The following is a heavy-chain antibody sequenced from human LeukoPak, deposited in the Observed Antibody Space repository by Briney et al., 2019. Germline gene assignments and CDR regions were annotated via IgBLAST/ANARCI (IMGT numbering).Heavy chain of an antibody. J-gene: IGHJ4*02. CDR3: ARYLGIQLWFLDY. CDR1: GGSMSSSTYY. CDR2: IYHSGST. Sequence: SETLSLTCTVSGGSMSSSTYYWGWIRQPPGKGLEWIGSIYHSGSTYYNPSLKSRVTISVDTSKNLFSLKLSSVTAADTAVYYCARYLGIQLWFLDYWGQGTLVTVSS. V-gene: IGHV4-39*01. D-gene: IGHD5-18*01.